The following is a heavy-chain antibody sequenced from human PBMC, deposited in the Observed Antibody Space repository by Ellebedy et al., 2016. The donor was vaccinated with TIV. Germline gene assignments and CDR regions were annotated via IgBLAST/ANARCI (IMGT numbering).Heavy chain of an antibody. Sequence: PGGSLRLPCAAPGFTFSSYWMHWVRQGPGKGLVWVSRINRDGSSTQYADSVKGRFTISRDNAKNTLYMQVNSLRVEDTAVYYCARETAVTGSYYFDNWGQGTLVTVSS. CDR2: INRDGSST. CDR3: ARETAVTGSYYFDN. CDR1: GFTFSSYW. V-gene: IGHV3-74*03. D-gene: IGHD6-19*01. J-gene: IGHJ4*02.